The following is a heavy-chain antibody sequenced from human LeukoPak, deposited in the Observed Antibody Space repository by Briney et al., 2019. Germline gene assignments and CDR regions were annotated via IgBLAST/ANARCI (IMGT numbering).Heavy chain of an antibody. V-gene: IGHV4-59*01. D-gene: IGHD2-2*01. J-gene: IGHJ3*02. CDR3: AGDFGLGYCSSTSCYAFDI. CDR2: IYYSGST. Sequence: SETLSLTCTVSGGSISSNYWSWIRQPPGKGLEWIGYIYYSGSTNYNPSLKSRVTISVDTSKNQFSLKLSSVTAADTAVYYCAGDFGLGYCSSTSCYAFDIWGQGTMVTVSS. CDR1: GGSISSNY.